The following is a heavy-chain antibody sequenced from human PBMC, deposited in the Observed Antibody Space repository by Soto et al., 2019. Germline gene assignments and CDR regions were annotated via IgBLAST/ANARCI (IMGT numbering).Heavy chain of an antibody. CDR3: ARALITKVDY. CDR1: GGSISSGGYS. V-gene: IGHV4-30-2*01. CDR2: IYHSGST. J-gene: IGHJ4*02. D-gene: IGHD3-10*01. Sequence: SETLSLTCAVSGGSISSGGYSWSWIRQPPGKGLEWIGYIYHSGSTYYNPSLKSRVTISVDRSKNQFSLKLSSVTAADTDVYYCARALITKVDYWGQGTLVTVSS.